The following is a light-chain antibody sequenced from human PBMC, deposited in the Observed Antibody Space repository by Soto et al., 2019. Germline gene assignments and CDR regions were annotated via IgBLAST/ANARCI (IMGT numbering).Light chain of an antibody. J-gene: IGLJ1*01. CDR1: SSDVGGYNS. Sequence: QSALTQPPSASGSPGQSVTISCTGASSDVGGYNSVSWYQHHPGKAPKLMIYEVSKRPSGVPDRFSGSKSANAASLTVSGLQAEDEADYYCSSYAGGNSYVFGTGTKVTVL. CDR2: EVS. V-gene: IGLV2-8*01. CDR3: SSYAGGNSYV.